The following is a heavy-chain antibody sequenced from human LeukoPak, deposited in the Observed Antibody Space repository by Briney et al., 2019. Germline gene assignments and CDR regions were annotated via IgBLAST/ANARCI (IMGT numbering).Heavy chain of an antibody. CDR2: INPNSGGT. Sequence: ASVKVSCKASGYTFTAYYMHWVRQAPGQGLEWMGWINPNSGGTNYAQKFQGRVTMTRDTSISTAYMELSRLRSDDTAVYYCARAGGYSYGYYYGMDVWGQGTTVTVSS. J-gene: IGHJ6*02. D-gene: IGHD5-18*01. V-gene: IGHV1-2*02. CDR1: GYTFTAYY. CDR3: ARAGGYSYGYYYGMDV.